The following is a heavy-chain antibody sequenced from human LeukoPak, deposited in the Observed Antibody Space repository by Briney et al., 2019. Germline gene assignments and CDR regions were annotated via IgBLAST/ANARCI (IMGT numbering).Heavy chain of an antibody. CDR2: VYYSGNP. D-gene: IGHD1-26*01. CDR3: ARDQYSGRFDY. V-gene: IGHV4-59*01. J-gene: IGHJ4*02. Sequence: SETLSLTCTVSGGSISNYYWSWIRQPPGKGLECVGYVYYSGNPDHNPSLKSRVTISIGTSKNQFSLKLSSVTAADTAVYYCARDQYSGRFDYWGQGTLVTASS. CDR1: GGSISNYY.